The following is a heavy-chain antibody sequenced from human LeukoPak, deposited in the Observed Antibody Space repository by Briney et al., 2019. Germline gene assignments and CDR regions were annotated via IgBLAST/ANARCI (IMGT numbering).Heavy chain of an antibody. CDR3: ARDPNLGHCSGGSCSGGN. J-gene: IGHJ4*02. Sequence: GGSLRLSCAASGFTFSSYSMNWVRQAPGEGLEWVSSISSSSSYIYYADSVKGRFTISRDNAKNSLYLQMNSLRAEDTAVYYCARDPNLGHCSGGSCSGGNWGQGTLVTVSS. CDR2: ISSSSSYI. V-gene: IGHV3-21*01. CDR1: GFTFSSYS. D-gene: IGHD2-15*01.